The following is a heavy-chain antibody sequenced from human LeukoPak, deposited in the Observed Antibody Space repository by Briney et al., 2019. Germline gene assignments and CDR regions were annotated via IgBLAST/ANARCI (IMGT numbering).Heavy chain of an antibody. Sequence: SGGSLRLSCAASGFTFSSYGMHWVRQAPGKGLEWVAVISYDGSNKYYADSVKGRFTISRDNSKNTLYLQMNNLRAEDTAVYYCAKGPTGTLYYYYYGMDVWGQGTTVTVSS. CDR1: GFTFSSYG. D-gene: IGHD1-14*01. CDR2: ISYDGSNK. V-gene: IGHV3-30*18. J-gene: IGHJ6*02. CDR3: AKGPTGTLYYYYYGMDV.